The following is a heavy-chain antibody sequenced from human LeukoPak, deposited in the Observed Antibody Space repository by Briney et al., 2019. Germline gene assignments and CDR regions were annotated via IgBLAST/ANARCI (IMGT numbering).Heavy chain of an antibody. CDR3: VKGSSLRTYYYYHMDV. Sequence: PGRSLRLSCVASGFTFDEYAMHWVRQAPGMGLEWVSGISGNSANIGYADSVKGRLTISRDNAKNSLYLQMNSLRAEDTALYYCVKGSSLRTYYYYHMDVWGKGTTVTVSS. D-gene: IGHD3-10*01. CDR2: ISGNSANI. J-gene: IGHJ6*03. CDR1: GFTFDEYA. V-gene: IGHV3-9*01.